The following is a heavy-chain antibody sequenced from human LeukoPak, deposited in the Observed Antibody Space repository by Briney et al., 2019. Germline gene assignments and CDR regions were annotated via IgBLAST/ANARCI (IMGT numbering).Heavy chain of an antibody. J-gene: IGHJ4*02. CDR3: AKDKVAAGTAGGFDY. Sequence: GGSLRLSCAASGFTFSSYGMHWVRQAPGKGLEWVAFIRYDGSNKYYADSVKGRFTISRDNAKNSLYLQMNSLRAEDTALYYCAKDKVAAGTAGGFDYWGQGTLVTVSS. CDR2: IRYDGSNK. CDR1: GFTFSSYG. D-gene: IGHD6-13*01. V-gene: IGHV3-30*02.